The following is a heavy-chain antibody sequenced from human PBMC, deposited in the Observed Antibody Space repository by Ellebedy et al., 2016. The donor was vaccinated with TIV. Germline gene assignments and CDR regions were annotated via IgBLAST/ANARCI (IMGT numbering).Heavy chain of an antibody. V-gene: IGHV3-23*01. J-gene: IGHJ4*02. D-gene: IGHD5-12*01. Sequence: GESLKISXAASGFTFSSHAMRWVRQAPGKGLEWVSAISGGGGSTYYADSVKGRFTISRDNSKNTVYLQMNSLRAEDTAVYYCTKVGGSYYFEYWGQGTLVTVSS. CDR3: TKVGGSYYFEY. CDR2: ISGGGGST. CDR1: GFTFSSHA.